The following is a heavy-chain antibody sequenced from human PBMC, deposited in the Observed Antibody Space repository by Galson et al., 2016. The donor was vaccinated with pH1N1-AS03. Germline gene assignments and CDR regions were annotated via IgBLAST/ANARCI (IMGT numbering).Heavy chain of an antibody. V-gene: IGHV4-59*08. CDR2: IYYSGST. Sequence: ETLSLTCNVSGGSFTYYYWSWIRQPPGKGLEWIGYIYYSGSTNYHPSLRSRLTISLDTSKNQISLELSSVAAADTAVYYCARHGRPHSGVLTALTAFDYWGPGALVTVSS. J-gene: IGHJ4*02. CDR1: GGSFTYYY. CDR3: ARHGRPHSGVLTALTAFDY. D-gene: IGHD3-9*01.